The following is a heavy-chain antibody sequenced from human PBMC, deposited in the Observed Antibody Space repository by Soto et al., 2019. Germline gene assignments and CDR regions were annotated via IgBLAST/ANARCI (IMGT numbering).Heavy chain of an antibody. V-gene: IGHV4-59*13. Sequence: PSETLSLTCTVSGDSTINSYWSWIRQAPGKGPEWLGYLSYNGGTNHNPSLQGRATMSADTSQNRFSLNLNSVTDSDTAGSSCASGDTWQLVGLWGQGILGTVSS. CDR2: LSYNGGT. CDR1: GDSTINSY. J-gene: IGHJ5*02. D-gene: IGHD6-6*01. CDR3: ASGDTWQLVGL.